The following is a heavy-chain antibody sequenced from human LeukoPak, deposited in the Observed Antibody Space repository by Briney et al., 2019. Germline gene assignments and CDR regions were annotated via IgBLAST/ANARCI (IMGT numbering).Heavy chain of an antibody. Sequence: PSETLSLTCTVSGGSISSYYWSWIRQPAGKGLEWIGCIYTSGSTNYNSSLKSRVTMSVDTSKNQFSLKLSSVTAADTAVYYCARDLPPQLGISYWFDPWGQGTLVTVSS. D-gene: IGHD7-27*01. V-gene: IGHV4-4*07. CDR3: ARDLPPQLGISYWFDP. CDR2: IYTSGST. CDR1: GGSISSYY. J-gene: IGHJ5*02.